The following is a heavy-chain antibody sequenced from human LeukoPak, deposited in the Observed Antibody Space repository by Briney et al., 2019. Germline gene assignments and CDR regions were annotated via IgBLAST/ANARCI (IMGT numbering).Heavy chain of an antibody. J-gene: IGHJ3*02. Sequence: GGSLRLSCAASGFTFSSYTLDWVRQAPGKGLEWVAVISYDGGTKYYADSVKGRFTISRDNSKNTLFLQMNSLRTEDTAVYYCAMGTYYNLEEVFDIWGQGTMVIVSS. CDR1: GFTFSSYT. CDR2: ISYDGGTK. V-gene: IGHV3-30*04. D-gene: IGHD3-10*01. CDR3: AMGTYYNLEEVFDI.